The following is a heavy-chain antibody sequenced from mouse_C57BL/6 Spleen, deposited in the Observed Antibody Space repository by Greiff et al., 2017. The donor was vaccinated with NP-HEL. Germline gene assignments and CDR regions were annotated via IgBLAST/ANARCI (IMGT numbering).Heavy chain of an antibody. D-gene: IGHD1-1*01. CDR1: GYSFTDYN. CDR2: INPNYGTT. CDR3: ASPHYDGSSYPWYFDV. Sequence: EVQLQQSGPELVKPGASVKISCKASGYSFTDYNMNWVKQSNGKSLEWIGVINPNYGTTSYNQKFKGKATLTVDKSSSTAYMQLNSLTSEDSAVYYCASPHYDGSSYPWYFDVWGTGTTVTVSS. J-gene: IGHJ1*03. V-gene: IGHV1-39*01.